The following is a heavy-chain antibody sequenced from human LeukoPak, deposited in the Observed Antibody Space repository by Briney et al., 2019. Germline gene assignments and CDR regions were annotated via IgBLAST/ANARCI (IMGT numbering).Heavy chain of an antibody. CDR2: IYHSGST. CDR3: ARDLSTAWWDY. J-gene: IGHJ4*02. Sequence: SETLSLTCTVSGGSISSYYWSWIRQPPGKGLEWIGYIYHSGSTYYNPSLKSRVTMSVDTSKNQFSLKLSSVTAADTAVYYCARDLSTAWWDYWGQGTLVTVSS. V-gene: IGHV4-59*12. D-gene: IGHD2-15*01. CDR1: GGSISSYY.